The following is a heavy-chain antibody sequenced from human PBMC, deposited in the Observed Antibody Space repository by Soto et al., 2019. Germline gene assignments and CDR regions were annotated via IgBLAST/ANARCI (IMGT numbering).Heavy chain of an antibody. CDR1: GGTFSSYT. D-gene: IGHD4-17*01. CDR2: IIPILGIA. J-gene: IGHJ6*02. Sequence: QVQLVQSGAEVKKPGSSVKVSCKASGGTFSSYTISWVRQAPGQGLEWMGRIIPILGIANYAQKFQGRVTITAEKATSTAYRELSSLRSEDTAVYYCARETVTTGRFMDVWGQGTTVTVSS. V-gene: IGHV1-69*02. CDR3: ARETVTTGRFMDV.